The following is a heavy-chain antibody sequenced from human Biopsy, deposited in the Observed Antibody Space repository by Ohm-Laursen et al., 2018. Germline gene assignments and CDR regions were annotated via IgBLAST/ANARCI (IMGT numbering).Heavy chain of an antibody. CDR3: ARAELERGYYCYGMDG. CDR1: GYTFTSYG. CDR2: INTVTGNT. Sequence: SVKASCKASGYTFTSYGISWVRQAPGQGLEWMGWINTVTGNTIYAQNLQGKVTMTSNTSTSTAYMEVMSLRSDDTGVYYCARAELERGYYCYGMDGWGQGTMVTVSS. D-gene: IGHD1-1*01. J-gene: IGHJ6*02. V-gene: IGHV1-18*01.